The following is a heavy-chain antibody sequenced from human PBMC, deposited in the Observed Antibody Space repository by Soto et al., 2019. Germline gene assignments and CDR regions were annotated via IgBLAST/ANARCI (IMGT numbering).Heavy chain of an antibody. CDR1: GGSISSSNYY. V-gene: IGHV4-39*01. J-gene: IGHJ4*02. D-gene: IGHD5-12*01. Sequence: QLQLQESGPGLVKPSETLSLTCSVSGGSISSSNYYWGWIRQPPGKGLEWIGSIYYSGSTYYNPSLKSRVTISVDTSKNQFSLKMSSVTAADTAVYYCASKKWLLLTTDDYWGQGTLVTVSS. CDR3: ASKKWLLLTTDDY. CDR2: IYYSGST.